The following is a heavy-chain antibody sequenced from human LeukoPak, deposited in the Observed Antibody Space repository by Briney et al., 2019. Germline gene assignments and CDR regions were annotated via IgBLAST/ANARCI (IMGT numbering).Heavy chain of an antibody. CDR2: IKQDGSEK. CDR1: GGSFSGYY. J-gene: IGHJ4*02. D-gene: IGHD1-26*01. Sequence: ETLSLTCAVYGGSFSGYYWSWIRQPPGKGLEWVANIKQDGSEKYYVDSVKGRFTISRDNAKNSLYLQMNSLRAEDTAVYYCARDIRGATDYWGQGTLVTVSS. V-gene: IGHV3-7*01. CDR3: ARDIRGATDY.